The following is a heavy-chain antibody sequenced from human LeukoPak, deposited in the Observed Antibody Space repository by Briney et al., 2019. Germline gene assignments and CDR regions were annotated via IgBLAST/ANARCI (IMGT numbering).Heavy chain of an antibody. CDR1: GFTFSSYAMH. D-gene: IGHD1-26*01. J-gene: IGHJ4*02. CDR2: TYYSGST. V-gene: IGHV4-39*01. Sequence: LRLSCAASGFTFSSYAMHWVRQAPGKGLEWIGSTYYSGSTYYNPSLKSRVTISVDTSKNQFSLKLSSVTAADTAVYYCARTIVGATPYYFDYWGQGTLVTVSS. CDR3: ARTIVGATPYYFDY.